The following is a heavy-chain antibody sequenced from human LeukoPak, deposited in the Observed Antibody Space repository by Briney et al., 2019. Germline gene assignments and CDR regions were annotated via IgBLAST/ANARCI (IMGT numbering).Heavy chain of an antibody. CDR1: GYTFTGYY. CDR3: AREMGCSSTSCSDDAFDI. Sequence: ASVKVSCKASGYTFTGYYMHWVRQAPGQGLEWMGWINPNRGGTNYAQKFQGRVTMTRDTSISTAYMELSRLRSDDTAVYYCAREMGCSSTSCSDDAFDIWGQGTMVTVSS. J-gene: IGHJ3*02. D-gene: IGHD2-2*01. V-gene: IGHV1-2*02. CDR2: INPNRGGT.